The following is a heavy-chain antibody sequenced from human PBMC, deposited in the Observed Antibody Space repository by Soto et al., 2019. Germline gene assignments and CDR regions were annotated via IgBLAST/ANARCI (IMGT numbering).Heavy chain of an antibody. CDR3: PREVQVHTPAFVY. V-gene: IGHV1-69*19. D-gene: IGHD3-10*01. Sequence: QVQLVQSGAEMKKPGSSVKVSCQSSGSTFNTYAMNWVRQAPRQGPEWMGDISPMFGAANYAPKFQGRVTITADESTGTSYMQLSSLTSEDTALYFCPREVQVHTPAFVYWGQGTLVTVSS. CDR1: GSTFNTYA. CDR2: ISPMFGAA. J-gene: IGHJ4*02.